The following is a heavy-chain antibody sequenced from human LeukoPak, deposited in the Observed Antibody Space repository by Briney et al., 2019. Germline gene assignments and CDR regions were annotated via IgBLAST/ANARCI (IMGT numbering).Heavy chain of an antibody. CDR3: ARDFGE. J-gene: IGHJ4*02. Sequence: SQTLSLXCAVSGGSISSSSYYWTWVRQPAGKGLEWIGRIYASGTTNYNPSLKSRVTISLDTSENQFSLRLSSVTAADTAVYYCARDFGEWGQGKLVTVSS. V-gene: IGHV4-61*02. CDR2: IYASGTT. CDR1: GGSISSSSYY.